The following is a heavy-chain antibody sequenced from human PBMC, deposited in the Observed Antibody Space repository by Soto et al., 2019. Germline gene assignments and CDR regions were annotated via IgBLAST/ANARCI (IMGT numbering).Heavy chain of an antibody. D-gene: IGHD3-22*01. J-gene: IGHJ2*01. CDR2: IIPIFGTA. V-gene: IGHV1-69*12. Sequence: QVQLVQSGAEVKKPGSSVKVSCKASGGTFSSYAISWVRQATGQGLEWMGGIIPIFGTANYAQKFQGRVTITADESTSTAYMELSSLRSEDTALYYCARAAGYYDSSGYRSIWYFDLWGRGTLVTVSS. CDR1: GGTFSSYA. CDR3: ARAAGYYDSSGYRSIWYFDL.